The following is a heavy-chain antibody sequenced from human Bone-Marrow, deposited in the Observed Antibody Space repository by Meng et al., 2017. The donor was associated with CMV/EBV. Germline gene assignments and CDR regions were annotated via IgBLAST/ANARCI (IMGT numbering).Heavy chain of an antibody. J-gene: IGHJ4*02. V-gene: IGHV3-21*01. Sequence: GGSLRLSCAASGFTFSSYSMNWVRQAPGKGLEWVSSISSSSSYIYYADSVKGRFTISRDNAKNSLYLQMNSLRAEDTAVYYCARVMEDIVVVPAAIHFDYWGQGTLVTVSS. CDR3: ARVMEDIVVVPAAIHFDY. D-gene: IGHD2-2*02. CDR2: ISSSSSYI. CDR1: GFTFSSYS.